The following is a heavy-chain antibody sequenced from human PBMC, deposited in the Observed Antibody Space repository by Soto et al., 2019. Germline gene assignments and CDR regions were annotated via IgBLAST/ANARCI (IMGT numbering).Heavy chain of an antibody. Sequence: ASVKVSCKASGYTFTSYGISWVRQAPGQGLEWMGWISAYNDNTNYAQKLQGRVTMTTDTSTSTAYMELRSLRSDDTAVYYCATSYSSGWYGAFDIWGQGTMVTVSS. D-gene: IGHD6-19*01. CDR2: ISAYNDNT. CDR1: GYTFTSYG. CDR3: ATSYSSGWYGAFDI. V-gene: IGHV1-18*01. J-gene: IGHJ3*02.